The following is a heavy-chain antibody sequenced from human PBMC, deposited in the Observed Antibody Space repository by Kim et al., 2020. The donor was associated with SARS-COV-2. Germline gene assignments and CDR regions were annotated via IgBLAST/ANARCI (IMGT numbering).Heavy chain of an antibody. CDR3: ARGRYSYGGVLGY. D-gene: IGHD5-18*01. V-gene: IGHV1-8*01. Sequence: SAQKFQSTLTMTRNTSISTAYMELSSLRTEDTAVYYCARGRYSYGGVLGYWGQGTLVTVSS. J-gene: IGHJ4*02.